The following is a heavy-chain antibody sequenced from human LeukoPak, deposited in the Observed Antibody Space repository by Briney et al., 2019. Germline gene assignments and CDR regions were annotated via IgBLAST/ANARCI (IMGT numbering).Heavy chain of an antibody. CDR3: ARRGMRYNWFDP. V-gene: IGHV1-24*01. CDR1: GYTLTELS. CDR2: FDPEDGET. D-gene: IGHD3-16*01. J-gene: IGHJ5*02. Sequence: GASVKVSCKVSGYTLTELSMHWVRQAPGKGLEWMGGFDPEDGETIYAQKFQGRVTMTRNTSISTAYMELSSLRSEDTAVYYCARRGMRYNWFDPWGQGTLVTVSS.